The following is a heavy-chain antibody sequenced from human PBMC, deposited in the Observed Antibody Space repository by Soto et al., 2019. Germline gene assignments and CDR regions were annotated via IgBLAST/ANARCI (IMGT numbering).Heavy chain of an antibody. CDR3: TTGKWELSYYFDY. J-gene: IGHJ4*02. CDR2: IKSKTDGETT. D-gene: IGHD1-26*01. CDR1: GFTFSNAW. Sequence: GGSLRLSCAASGFTFSNAWMSWVRQAPGKGLEWVGHIKSKTDGETTDYAAPVKGRFTISRDDSKNTLYLQMNSLKTEDTAVYYCTTGKWELSYYFDYWGQGTLVTVSS. V-gene: IGHV3-15*01.